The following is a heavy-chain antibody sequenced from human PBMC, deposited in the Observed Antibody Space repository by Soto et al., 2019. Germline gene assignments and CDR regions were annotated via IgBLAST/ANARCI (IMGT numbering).Heavy chain of an antibody. J-gene: IGHJ3*02. CDR1: GGTFSSYT. D-gene: IGHD6-19*01. V-gene: IGHV1-69*08. CDR3: AREALGSSGHLLI. CDR2: IIPILGIA. Sequence: QVQLVQSGAEVKKPGSSVKVSCKASGGTFSSYTISWVRQAPGQGLEWMGRIIPILGIANYAQKFQGRVTITADKSTSTAHMELSSLRSEDTAVYYCAREALGSSGHLLIWGHVTMVTVSS.